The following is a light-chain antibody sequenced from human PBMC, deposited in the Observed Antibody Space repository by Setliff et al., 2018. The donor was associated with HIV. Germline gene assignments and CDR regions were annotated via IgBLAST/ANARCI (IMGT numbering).Light chain of an antibody. CDR3: SSYTSSSTYV. CDR2: EVS. J-gene: IGLJ1*01. V-gene: IGLV2-18*02. Sequence: QSALAQPPSVSGSPGQSVTISCTGTSSDVGGYTRVSWYQQPPGTAPQLMIYEVSYRPSGVPDRFSGSKSGNTASLTITGLQAEDEADYYCSSYTSSSTYVFGTGTKVTVL. CDR1: SSDVGGYTR.